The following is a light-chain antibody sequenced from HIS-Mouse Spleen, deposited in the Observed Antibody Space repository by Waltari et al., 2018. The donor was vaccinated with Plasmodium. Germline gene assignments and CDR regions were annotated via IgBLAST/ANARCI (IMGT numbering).Light chain of an antibody. CDR1: SLRSYY. CDR3: NSRDSSGNHQV. V-gene: IGLV3-19*01. CDR2: GKN. Sequence: SSELTQDPAVSVALGQTVRIPCQGDSLRSYYSSLYQPKPGPAPVLVIYGKNNRPSGIPDRFSGSSSGNTASLTITGAQAEDEADYYCNSRDSSGNHQVFGGGTKLTVL. J-gene: IGLJ3*02.